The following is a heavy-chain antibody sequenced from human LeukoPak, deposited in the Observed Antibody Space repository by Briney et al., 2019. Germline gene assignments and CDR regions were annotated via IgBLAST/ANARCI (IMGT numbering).Heavy chain of an antibody. CDR1: GFIFSRDW. J-gene: IGHJ3*02. CDR3: ARDSNPGDSSGYYDAFDI. Sequence: GGSLRLSCATSGFIFSRDWMTWVRQAPGKGPEWVANIKGDGSKKNLVDSVKGRFTISRDNAKNSLYLEMSSLRAEDTAVYYCARDSNPGDSSGYYDAFDIWGQGTKVTVSS. CDR2: IKGDGSKK. D-gene: IGHD3-22*01. V-gene: IGHV3-7*03.